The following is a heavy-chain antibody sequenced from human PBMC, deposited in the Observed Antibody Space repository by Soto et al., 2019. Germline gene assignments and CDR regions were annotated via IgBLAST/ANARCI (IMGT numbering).Heavy chain of an antibody. Sequence: QVQLLQSGSSVKKPGSSVKVSCKASGGTFSSSAISWVRQAPGQGLVWMVVIITNFNATPYAQKFQGRVTITADESTSKAYTELSSLRPYDTAVYYCAREDCNSDIYYGMEVWGQRTTVTVSS. J-gene: IGHJ6*02. CDR2: IITNFNAT. CDR1: GGTFSSSA. V-gene: IGHV1-69*01. CDR3: AREDCNSDIYYGMEV. D-gene: IGHD2-21*01.